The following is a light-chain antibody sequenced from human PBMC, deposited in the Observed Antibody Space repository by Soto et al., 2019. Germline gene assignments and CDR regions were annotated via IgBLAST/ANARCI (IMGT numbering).Light chain of an antibody. V-gene: IGLV3-21*04. Sequence: SYELTQPPSVSVAPGKTARITCGGNNIGSKSVHWYQQKPGQAPVLVIYYISDRPSGIPERFSGSNSANTATLTISRVEAGDEADYYCHVWDSSSDSGVFGGGTKLTVL. CDR2: YIS. J-gene: IGLJ2*01. CDR3: HVWDSSSDSGV. CDR1: NIGSKS.